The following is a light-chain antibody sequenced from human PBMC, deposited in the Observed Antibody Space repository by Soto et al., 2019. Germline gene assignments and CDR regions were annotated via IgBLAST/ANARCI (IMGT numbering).Light chain of an antibody. CDR3: MQGTHWPIA. J-gene: IGKJ5*01. Sequence: EIVMTQSPLSLPVTPGEPASISCRSSESLLYSNGYNYLDWYLQKPGQSPQLLIYLGSNRASGVPDRFSGSGSGTDFTLKISRVQAEDVGVYYCMQGTHWPIAFGQGTRLEIK. CDR1: ESLLYSNGYNY. V-gene: IGKV2-28*01. CDR2: LGS.